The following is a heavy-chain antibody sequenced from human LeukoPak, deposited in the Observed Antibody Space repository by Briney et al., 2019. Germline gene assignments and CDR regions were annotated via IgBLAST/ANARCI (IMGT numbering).Heavy chain of an antibody. Sequence: AGGSLRLSCAASGFTFSSYSMNWVRQAPGKGLEWVAFIRYDGSNKYYADSVKGRFTISRDNSKNTLYLQMNSLRAEDTAVYYCAKDQRKGGIVVVVAATPFPDYWGQGTLVTVSS. CDR3: AKDQRKGGIVVVVAATPFPDY. D-gene: IGHD2-15*01. CDR2: IRYDGSNK. V-gene: IGHV3-30*02. J-gene: IGHJ4*02. CDR1: GFTFSSYS.